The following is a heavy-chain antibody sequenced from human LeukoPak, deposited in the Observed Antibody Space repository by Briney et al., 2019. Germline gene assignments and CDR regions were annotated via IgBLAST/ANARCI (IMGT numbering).Heavy chain of an antibody. Sequence: GASVKVSCKASGYTFTSYDINWVRQAPGQGLEWMGIINPSGGSTSYAQKFQGRVTMTRDTSTSTVYMELSSLRSEDTAVYYCARGPKRISYFDYWGQGTLVTVSS. J-gene: IGHJ4*02. CDR3: ARGPKRISYFDY. CDR2: INPSGGST. V-gene: IGHV1-46*01. CDR1: GYTFTSYD. D-gene: IGHD3-3*02.